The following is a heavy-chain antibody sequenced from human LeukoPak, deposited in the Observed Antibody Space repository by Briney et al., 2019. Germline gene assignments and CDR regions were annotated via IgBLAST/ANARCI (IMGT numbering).Heavy chain of an antibody. CDR3: ARGGVVAATVYYYGMDV. CDR2: IYYSGST. V-gene: IGHV4-59*01. J-gene: IGHJ6*02. Sequence: SETLSLTCTVSGGSISSYYWSWIRQPPGKGLEWIGYIYYSGSTNYNPSLKSRVTISVDTSKNQFSLKLSSVTAADTAVYYCARGGVVAATVYYYGMDVWGQGTTVTVSS. CDR1: GGSISSYY. D-gene: IGHD2-15*01.